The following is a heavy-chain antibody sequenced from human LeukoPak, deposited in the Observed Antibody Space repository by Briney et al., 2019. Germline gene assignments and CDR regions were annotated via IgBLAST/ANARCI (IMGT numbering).Heavy chain of an antibody. CDR2: ISGSDGST. V-gene: IGHV3-23*01. Sequence: GGSLRLSCAASGFTFNSHPMNWVRQAPGKGLEWVSDISGSDGSTYYADSVKGRFTISRDNSKNTLYLQMNSLRAEDTAVYHCAKGKGYSSSSSDHWGQGTLVTVSS. J-gene: IGHJ5*02. CDR3: AKGKGYSSSSSDH. CDR1: GFTFNSHP. D-gene: IGHD6-6*01.